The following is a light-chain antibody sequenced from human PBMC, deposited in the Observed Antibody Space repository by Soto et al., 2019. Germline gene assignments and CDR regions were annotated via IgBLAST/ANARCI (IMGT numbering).Light chain of an antibody. J-gene: IGKJ1*01. V-gene: IGKV1-39*01. CDR3: QQSYSSPPT. CDR2: AAS. CDR1: QSISNH. Sequence: DIQMTQSTSSLSATVEGRVIITCRASQSISNHLNWYQQKPGKAPKLLIFAASSLQSGVPSRFSGSRSGPDFTLTISSLQPEDFATYYCQQSYSSPPTFGQGTMVDIK.